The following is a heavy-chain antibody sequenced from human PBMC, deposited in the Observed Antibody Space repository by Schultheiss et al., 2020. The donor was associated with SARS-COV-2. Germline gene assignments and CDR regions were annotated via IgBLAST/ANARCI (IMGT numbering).Heavy chain of an antibody. Sequence: GGSLRLSCAASGFTFSSYAMSWVRQAPGKGLEWVSGISGSGGSTYYADSVKGRFTISRDNSKNTLYLQMNSLRAEDTAVYYCAREGGYDFKEFDYWGQGTLVTVSS. CDR2: ISGSGGST. CDR1: GFTFSSYA. J-gene: IGHJ4*02. V-gene: IGHV3-23*01. CDR3: AREGGYDFKEFDY. D-gene: IGHD5-12*01.